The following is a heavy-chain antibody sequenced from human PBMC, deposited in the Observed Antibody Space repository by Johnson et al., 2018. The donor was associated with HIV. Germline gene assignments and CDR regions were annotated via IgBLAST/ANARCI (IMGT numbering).Heavy chain of an antibody. Sequence: VQLVESGGGLIQPGGSLRLSCAASGFTVRSNYMSWVRQAPGRGLEWVSVIYSGGSTYYADSVKGRFTISRDNSKNTLYLQMNSLRAEDTAVYYCARDLYCPPRRKPFSSGWYNDAFDIWGQGTMVTVSS. V-gene: IGHV3-66*03. J-gene: IGHJ3*02. D-gene: IGHD6-19*01. CDR2: IYSGGST. CDR3: ARDLYCPPRRKPFSSGWYNDAFDI. CDR1: GFTVRSNY.